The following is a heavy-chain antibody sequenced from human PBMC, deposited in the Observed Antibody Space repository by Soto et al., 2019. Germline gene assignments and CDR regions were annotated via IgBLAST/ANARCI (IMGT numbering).Heavy chain of an antibody. CDR3: ATTGFLGYCSGGSCYVPPST. CDR2: ISSSSSYI. J-gene: IGHJ4*02. D-gene: IGHD2-15*01. CDR1: GFTFSSYS. Sequence: GGSLRLSCAASGFTFSSYSMNWVRQAPGKGLEWVSSISSSSSYIYYADSVKGRFTISRDNAKNSLYLQMNSLRAEDTAVYYCATTGFLGYCSGGSCYVPPSTWGQGTLVTVSS. V-gene: IGHV3-21*01.